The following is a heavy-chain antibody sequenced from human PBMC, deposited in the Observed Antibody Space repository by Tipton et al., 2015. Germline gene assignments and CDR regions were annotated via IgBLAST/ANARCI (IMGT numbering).Heavy chain of an antibody. CDR1: GGSISNNSYY. CDR3: ARPKGPSPYYYDVSGYYSGAFDI. J-gene: IGHJ3*02. Sequence: TLSLTCTVSGGSISNNSYYWGWIRQPPGKGLEWIGTMSYSGSTNYNPSLKSRVTISVDTSKNHFSLKLSSATAADTAVYYCARPKGPSPYYYDVSGYYSGAFDIWGQGTMVTVSS. D-gene: IGHD3-22*01. V-gene: IGHV4-39*02. CDR2: MSYSGST.